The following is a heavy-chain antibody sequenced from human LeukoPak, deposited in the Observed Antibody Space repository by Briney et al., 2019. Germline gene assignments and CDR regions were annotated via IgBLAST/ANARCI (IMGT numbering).Heavy chain of an antibody. CDR1: GGSFSDYY. J-gene: IGHJ3*02. CDR3: ARSLAYCGGDCYNGAFDI. D-gene: IGHD2-21*02. V-gene: IGHV4-34*01. CDR2: VYYSGNT. Sequence: SETLSLTCAVYGGSFSDYYWGWIRQPPGKGLEWIGSVYYSGNTYYNSSLKSRVTISVDTSKNQFSLKLSSVTAADTAVYYCARSLAYCGGDCYNGAFDIWGQGTMVTVSS.